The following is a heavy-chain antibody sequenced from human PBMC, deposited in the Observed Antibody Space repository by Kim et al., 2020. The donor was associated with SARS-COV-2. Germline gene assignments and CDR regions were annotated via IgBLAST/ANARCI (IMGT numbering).Heavy chain of an antibody. CDR2: IIPVCGAA. V-gene: IGHV1-69*06. CDR3: SRDEGDTFYY. CDR1: GGSFTKYV. J-gene: IGHJ4*02. D-gene: IGHD2-21*02. Sequence: SVKVYCKASGGSFTKYVTNWLRQAPGQGLEWMGGIIPVCGAANYAQKFQGRVTITADKSTSTVYMELSSLRSDDTAGYYFSRDEGDTFYYVGQGPLVTV.